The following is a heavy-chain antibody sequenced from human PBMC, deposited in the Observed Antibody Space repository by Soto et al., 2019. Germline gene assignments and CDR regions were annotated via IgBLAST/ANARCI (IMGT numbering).Heavy chain of an antibody. CDR3: AGSPAYGEYANRDT. CDR1: GDSVGKYY. CDR2: IYIPRCP. D-gene: IGHD4-17*01. Sequence: SETLSLTCTVSGDSVGKYYWNWIRKTAGKGLEWIGRIYIPRCPKNNPSLKSRVTMSVDTSKNQFSLKLSVTSVTAADTAVYYCAGSPAYGEYANRDTWGQGTL. J-gene: IGHJ5*02. V-gene: IGHV4-4*07.